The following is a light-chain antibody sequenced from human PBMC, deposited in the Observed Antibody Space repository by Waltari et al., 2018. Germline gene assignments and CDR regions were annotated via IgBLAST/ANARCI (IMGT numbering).Light chain of an antibody. CDR1: DRGLKS. Sequence: SYVLTQPPSVSVAPGKTARITCGGDDRGLKSVPWYQQKPGQAPVRVVYDDSDRPSGVAERFFGSNSGNTATLTISRVEAGDEADYYCQVWDSSSDQVVFGGGTKLTVL. J-gene: IGLJ2*01. CDR2: DDS. CDR3: QVWDSSSDQVV. V-gene: IGLV3-21*03.